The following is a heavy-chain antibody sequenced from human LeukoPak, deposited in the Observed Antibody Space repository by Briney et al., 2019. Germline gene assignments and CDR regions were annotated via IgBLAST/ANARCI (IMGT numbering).Heavy chain of an antibody. CDR1: GFTFGDYA. CDR2: VGGDDAT. CDR3: AKDSCARNVIYNTFEI. V-gene: IGHV3-23*01. J-gene: IGHJ3*02. Sequence: AGGSLRLSCAASGFTFGDYAMNWVRQAPGKGLEWVSHVGGDDATFYTDSVKGRFTVSRDNSKNTLSLQMNNLRVEDTAIYYCAKDSCARNVIYNTFEIWGQGTLGTVSP. D-gene: IGHD4/OR15-4a*01.